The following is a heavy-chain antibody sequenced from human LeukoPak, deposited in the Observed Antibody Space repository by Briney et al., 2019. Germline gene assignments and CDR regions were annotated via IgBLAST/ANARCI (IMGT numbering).Heavy chain of an antibody. D-gene: IGHD1-26*01. J-gene: IGHJ1*01. Sequence: ASVDVSCKASGYTFTSYGISWVRQAPGQGLEWMGWISAYNGNTNYAQKLQGRVTMSTDTSTSTAYMELRSLRSDDTAVYYCARVKWGPNEYFQHWGQGTLVTVSS. CDR2: ISAYNGNT. CDR1: GYTFTSYG. CDR3: ARVKWGPNEYFQH. V-gene: IGHV1-18*01.